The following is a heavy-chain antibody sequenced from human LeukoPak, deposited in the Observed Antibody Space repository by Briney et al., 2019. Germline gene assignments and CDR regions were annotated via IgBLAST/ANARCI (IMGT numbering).Heavy chain of an antibody. CDR3: ARHFRSLVTETRWFDP. Sequence: PGGTLSLSCAASGFTFSSYGMSWVRQPPGKGQEWIGSLYSSGSTYSNPSLKSRVTISVDTSKNRFSLQMSSVTAADTAVYYCARHFRSLVTETRWFDPWGQGTLVTVSS. CDR2: LYSSGST. CDR1: GFTFSSYG. V-gene: IGHV4-39*01. J-gene: IGHJ5*02. D-gene: IGHD3-3*01.